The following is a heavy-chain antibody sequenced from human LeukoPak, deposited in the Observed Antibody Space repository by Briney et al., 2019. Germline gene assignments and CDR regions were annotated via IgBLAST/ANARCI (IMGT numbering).Heavy chain of an antibody. CDR2: ISGSGAST. J-gene: IGHJ4*02. Sequence: GGSLRLSCAASGFTFSSDSMSWVRQAPGKGLEWVSAISGSGASTYYADSVKGRFTISGDNSKNTLYLQMNDLRAEDTAVYYCAKARGMTRDLFDYWGQGTLVTVSS. V-gene: IGHV3-23*01. CDR1: GFTFSSDS. D-gene: IGHD4-11*01. CDR3: AKARGMTRDLFDY.